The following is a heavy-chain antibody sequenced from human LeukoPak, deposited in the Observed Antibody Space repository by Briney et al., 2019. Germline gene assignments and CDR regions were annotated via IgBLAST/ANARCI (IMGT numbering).Heavy chain of an antibody. CDR3: ARDVRYCSSTSCHWDYYYMDV. D-gene: IGHD2-2*01. CDR2: IIPIFGTA. J-gene: IGHJ6*03. V-gene: IGHV1-69*13. Sequence: SVKVSCKASGGTFSSYAISWVRQAPGQGLEWMGRIIPIFGTANYAQKFQGRVTITADESTSTAYMELSSLRSEDTAVYYCARDVRYCSSTSCHWDYYYMDVWGKGTTVTVSS. CDR1: GGTFSSYA.